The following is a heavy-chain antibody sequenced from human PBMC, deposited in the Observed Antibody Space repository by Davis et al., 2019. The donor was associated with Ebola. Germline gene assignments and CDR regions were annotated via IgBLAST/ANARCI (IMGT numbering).Heavy chain of an antibody. CDR3: TTKDDFWSGYYSGGY. V-gene: IGHV3-15*01. J-gene: IGHJ4*02. Sequence: GGSLRLSCAASGFTFSNAWMSWVRQAPGKGLEWVGRIKSNTDGGTTDYAAPVKGRFTISRDDSKNTLYLQMNSLKTEDTAVYYCTTKDDFWSGYYSGGYWGQGTLVTVSS. D-gene: IGHD3-3*01. CDR2: IKSNTDGGTT. CDR1: GFTFSNAW.